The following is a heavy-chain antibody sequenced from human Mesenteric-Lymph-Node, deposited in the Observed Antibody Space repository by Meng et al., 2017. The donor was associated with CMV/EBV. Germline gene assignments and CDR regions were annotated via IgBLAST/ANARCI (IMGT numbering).Heavy chain of an antibody. D-gene: IGHD1-1*01. CDR3: VRDLTSNENCFDP. V-gene: IGHV4-31*02. J-gene: IGHJ5*02. CDR2: VYYTGKT. Sequence: ISGGSLIIGGYYYSWVRQRPGKGLEWIGYVYYTGKTYYNPSLQSRVSMSVDTSKNQFSLRLTSVTAADTAVYHCVRDLTSNENCFDPWGQGTLVTVSS. CDR1: GGSLIIGGYY.